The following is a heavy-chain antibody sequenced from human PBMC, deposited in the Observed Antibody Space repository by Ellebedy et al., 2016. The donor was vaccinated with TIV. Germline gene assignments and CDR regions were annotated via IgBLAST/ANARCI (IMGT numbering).Heavy chain of an antibody. J-gene: IGHJ4*02. CDR3: VWSYYYYYFDY. CDR2: INPNSGGT. D-gene: IGHD1-26*01. Sequence: AASVKVSCKASGYTFTGYYMHWVRQAPGQGLEWMGWINPNSGGTNYAQKFQGRVTMTRDTSISTAYMELSRLRSDDTAVYYCVWSYYYYYFDYWGQGTLVTVSS. CDR1: GYTFTGYY. V-gene: IGHV1-2*02.